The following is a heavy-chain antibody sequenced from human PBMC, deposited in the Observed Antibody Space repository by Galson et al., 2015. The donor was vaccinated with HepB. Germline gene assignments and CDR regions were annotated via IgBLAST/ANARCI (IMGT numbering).Heavy chain of an antibody. CDR2: INHSGST. D-gene: IGHD3-22*01. CDR3: ARAYYYDSSGYAYYYYGMDV. Sequence: TLSLTCAVYGGSFSGYYCSWIRQPPGKGLEWIGEINHSGSTNYNPSLKSRVTISVDTSKNQFSLKLSSVTAADTAVYYCARAYYYDSSGYAYYYYGMDVWGQGTTVTVSS. V-gene: IGHV4-34*01. CDR1: GGSFSGYY. J-gene: IGHJ6*02.